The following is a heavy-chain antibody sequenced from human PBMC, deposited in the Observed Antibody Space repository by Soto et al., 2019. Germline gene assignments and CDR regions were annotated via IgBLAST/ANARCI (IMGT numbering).Heavy chain of an antibody. J-gene: IGHJ5*02. CDR3: ARGGYYDSTRRANLNTNWFDP. Sequence: AASVKVSCKASGGTFSSYTISWVRQAPGQGLEWMGRIIPILGIANYAQKFQGRVTITRDTSASTAYMELSSLRSEDTAVYYCARGGYYDSTRRANLNTNWFDPWGQGTLVTVSS. D-gene: IGHD3-22*01. CDR1: GGTFSSYT. V-gene: IGHV1-69*02. CDR2: IIPILGIA.